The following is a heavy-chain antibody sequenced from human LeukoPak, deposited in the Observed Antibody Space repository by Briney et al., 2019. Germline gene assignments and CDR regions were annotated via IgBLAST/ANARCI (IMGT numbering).Heavy chain of an antibody. CDR2: IIPILGIA. CDR3: ARESSPPYYDYVWGSYRSYYFDY. V-gene: IGHV1-69*04. D-gene: IGHD3-16*02. CDR1: GGTFSSYA. Sequence: ASVKVSCKASGGTFSSYAISWVRQAPGQGLEWMGRIIPILGIANYAQKFQGRVTITADKSTSTAYMELSSLRSEDTAVYYCARESSPPYYDYVWGSYRSYYFDYWGQGTLVTVSS. J-gene: IGHJ4*02.